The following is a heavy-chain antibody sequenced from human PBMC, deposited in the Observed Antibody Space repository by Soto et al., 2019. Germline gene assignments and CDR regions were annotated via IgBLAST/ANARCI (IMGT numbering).Heavy chain of an antibody. J-gene: IGHJ3*02. CDR1: GFTFSSYT. CDR3: AREYCSGGSCYGVIHI. V-gene: IGHV3-48*01. CDR2: IGTSSSTI. Sequence: PGGSLRLSCAASGFTFSSYTVNWVRQAPGKGLEWVSYIGTSSSTIYYADSVKGRFTISRDNAKNSVHLQMNSLRAEDTALYYCAREYCSGGSCYGVIHIWGQGTMVTVSS. D-gene: IGHD2-15*01.